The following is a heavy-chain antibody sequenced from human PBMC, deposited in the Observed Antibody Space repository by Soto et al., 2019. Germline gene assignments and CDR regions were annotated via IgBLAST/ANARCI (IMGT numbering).Heavy chain of an antibody. J-gene: IGHJ4*02. D-gene: IGHD6-19*01. Sequence: PGGSLRLSCAASGFTFSSYWMHWVRQAPGKGLVWVSRINSDGSSTMYADSVKGRFTIFRDNAKNTLYLQMNSLRAEDTAVYYCARDPAPIGWYDYWGQGTLVTVSS. CDR2: INSDGSST. CDR1: GFTFSSYW. CDR3: ARDPAPIGWYDY. V-gene: IGHV3-74*03.